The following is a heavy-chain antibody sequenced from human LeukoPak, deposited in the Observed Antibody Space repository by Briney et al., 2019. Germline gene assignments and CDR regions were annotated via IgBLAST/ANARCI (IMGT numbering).Heavy chain of an antibody. V-gene: IGHV3-21*01. J-gene: IGHJ5*02. D-gene: IGHD1-26*01. CDR3: AREMWELRNWFDP. Sequence: GGSLRLSCAASGFTSSSYSMNWVRQAPGKGLEWVSSISSSSSYIYYADSVKGRFTISRDNAKNSLYLQMNSLRAEDTAVYYCAREMWELRNWFDPWDQGTLVTVSS. CDR2: ISSSSSYI. CDR1: GFTSSSYS.